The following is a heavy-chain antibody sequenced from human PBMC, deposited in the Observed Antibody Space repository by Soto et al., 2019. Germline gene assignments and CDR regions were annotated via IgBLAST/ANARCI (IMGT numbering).Heavy chain of an antibody. CDR1: GYTLTELS. J-gene: IGHJ3*02. CDR3: ATSLGSGWYAFDI. D-gene: IGHD6-19*01. CDR2: FDPEDGET. Sequence: ASVKVSCKVSGYTLTELSMHWVRQAPGKGLEWMGGFDPEDGETIYAQKFQGRDTMTEDTSTDTAYMELSSLRSEDTAVYYCATSLGSGWYAFDIWGQGTMVTVSS. V-gene: IGHV1-24*01.